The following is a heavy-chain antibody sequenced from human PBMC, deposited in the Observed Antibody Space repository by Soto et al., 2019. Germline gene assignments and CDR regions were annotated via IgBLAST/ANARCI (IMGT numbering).Heavy chain of an antibody. V-gene: IGHV3-64*01. CDR2: ISSNGGST. CDR1: GFTFSSYA. Sequence: EVQLVESGGGLVQPGGSLRLSCAASGFTFSSYAMHWVRQAPGKGLEYVSAISSNGGSTYYANSVKGRFTISRDNSKNTLYLQMGSLRAEDMAVYYCARPRRNYPFDYWGQGTLVTVSS. J-gene: IGHJ4*02. CDR3: ARPRRNYPFDY. D-gene: IGHD1-7*01.